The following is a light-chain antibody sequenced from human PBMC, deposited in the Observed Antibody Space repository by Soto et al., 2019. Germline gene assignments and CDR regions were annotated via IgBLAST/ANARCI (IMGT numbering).Light chain of an antibody. CDR2: ENN. Sequence: QSVLTQPPSVSAAPGQKVTISCSGGSSNIGNNFVSCYQQLPGTAPKLLIYENNKRPSGIPDRSSATKSGTSATLGITGLQTGEEADYYCGTWDSSLCAYVFGTGTKLTVL. J-gene: IGLJ1*01. V-gene: IGLV1-51*02. CDR1: SSNIGNNF. CDR3: GTWDSSLCAYV.